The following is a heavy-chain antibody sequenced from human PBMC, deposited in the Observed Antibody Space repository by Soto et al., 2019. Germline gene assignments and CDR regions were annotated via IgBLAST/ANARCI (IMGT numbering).Heavy chain of an antibody. CDR1: GFTFDDYA. V-gene: IGHV3-9*01. CDR2: ISWNSGSI. CDR3: AKGLGGSYSLHFDY. D-gene: IGHD1-26*01. Sequence: EVQLVESGGGLVQPGRSLRLSCAASGFTFDDYAMHWVRQAPGKGLEWVSGISWNSGSIGYADSVKGRFTISRDNAKNSLYLQMNSLRAEDTALYYCAKGLGGSYSLHFDYWGLGTLVTVSS. J-gene: IGHJ4*02.